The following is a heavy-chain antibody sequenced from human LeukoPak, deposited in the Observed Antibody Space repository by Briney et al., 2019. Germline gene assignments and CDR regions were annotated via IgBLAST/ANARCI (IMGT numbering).Heavy chain of an antibody. V-gene: IGHV4-59*01. J-gene: IGHJ4*02. D-gene: IGHD1-14*01. CDR3: ARGARNGGLFDD. CDR1: GGSFSGYY. CDR2: IYYSGRT. Sequence: SSETLSLTCAVYGGSFSGYYWSCIRQPPGKGLEWIGYIYYSGRTNYNPSLKSRVTISVDTSKNQFSLKLTSVTAADTAVYYCARGARNGGLFDDWGQGTLVTVSS.